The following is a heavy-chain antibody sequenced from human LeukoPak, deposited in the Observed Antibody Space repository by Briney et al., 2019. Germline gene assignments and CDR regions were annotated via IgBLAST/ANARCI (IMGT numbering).Heavy chain of an antibody. Sequence: GGSLRLSCAVCGLTVISNYMSWVRQAPGKGLEWVSDIYGGGGTYYTDSVKGRFTISRDNSKNTLYLQMNSLRADDTAVYYCARELGSSHCYWGQGTLVTVSS. J-gene: IGHJ4*02. CDR2: IYGGGGT. V-gene: IGHV3-66*01. CDR3: ARELGSSHCY. D-gene: IGHD2-2*01. CDR1: GLTVISNY.